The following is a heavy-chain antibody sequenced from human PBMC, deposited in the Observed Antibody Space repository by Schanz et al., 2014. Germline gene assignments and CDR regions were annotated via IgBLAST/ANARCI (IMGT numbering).Heavy chain of an antibody. CDR3: AKVREWWPYYFDY. Sequence: EVQLVESGGGLEQPGGSLRLSCAASGFTFTTNAMSWVRQPPGKGLEWVSAISGNGGSTYFADSVKGRFTISRDNSDNTLFLQMNSLRAEDTAVYYCAKVREWWPYYFDYWGQGTLVTVSS. CDR1: GFTFTTNA. V-gene: IGHV3-23*04. CDR2: ISGNGGST. J-gene: IGHJ4*02. D-gene: IGHD2-15*01.